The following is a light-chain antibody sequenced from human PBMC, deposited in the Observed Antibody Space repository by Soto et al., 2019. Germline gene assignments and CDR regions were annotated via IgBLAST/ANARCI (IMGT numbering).Light chain of an antibody. V-gene: IGLV2-23*01. CDR2: EDS. CDR3: CSYAGSSTDV. CDR1: SSDFGSYNL. J-gene: IGLJ1*01. Sequence: QSALTQPASVSGSPGQSITISCTGTSSDFGSYNLVSWYQQHPGKAPKLMIYEDSKRPSGVSNRFSGSKSGNTASLTISGLQAEDDADYYCCSYAGSSTDVCGSGTKVTVL.